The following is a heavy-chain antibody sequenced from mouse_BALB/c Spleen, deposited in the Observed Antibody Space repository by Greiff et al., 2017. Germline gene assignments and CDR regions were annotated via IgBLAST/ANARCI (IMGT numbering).Heavy chain of an antibody. CDR3: AIRNYYGSSYDAMDY. Sequence: QVQLQQSGAELVRPGTSVKVSCKASGYAFTNYLIEWVKQRPGQGLEWIGVINPGSGGTNYNEKFKGKATLTADKSSSTAYMQLSSLTSDDSAVYFCAIRNYYGSSYDAMDYWGQGTSVTVSS. V-gene: IGHV1-54*01. CDR1: GYAFTNYL. CDR2: INPGSGGT. D-gene: IGHD1-1*01. J-gene: IGHJ4*01.